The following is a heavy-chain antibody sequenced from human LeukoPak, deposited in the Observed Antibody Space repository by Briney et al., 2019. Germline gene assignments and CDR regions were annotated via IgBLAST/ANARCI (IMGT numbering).Heavy chain of an antibody. CDR1: AYSFSTYD. CDR3: ARRLGLRWDLQAFDI. J-gene: IGHJ3*02. CDR2: MNPDSGNT. V-gene: IGHV1-8*03. D-gene: IGHD4-23*01. Sequence: ASVKVSCKASAYSFSTYDINWVRQATGQGLEWMGWMNPDSGNTGYAQKFQGRVTITRNTSISTAYMELSSLKSDDTAMYYCARRLGLRWDLQAFDIWGQGTMVTVSS.